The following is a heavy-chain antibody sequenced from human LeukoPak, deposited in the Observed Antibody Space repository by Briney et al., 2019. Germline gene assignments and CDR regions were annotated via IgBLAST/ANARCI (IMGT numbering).Heavy chain of an antibody. V-gene: IGHV3-33*01. CDR2: ISYDGSTK. J-gene: IGHJ6*02. CDR3: ARGGGYYTTTHDYYYYGMDV. CDR1: GFTFSSYG. Sequence: GASLRLSCAASGFTFSSYGMHWVRQAPEKRLERGVVISYDGSTKYYADSEKGRFTISRDNSKNTLYLQMNSLRAEDTAVDYCARGGGYYTTTHDYYYYGMDVWGQGTTVTVSS. D-gene: IGHD3-22*01.